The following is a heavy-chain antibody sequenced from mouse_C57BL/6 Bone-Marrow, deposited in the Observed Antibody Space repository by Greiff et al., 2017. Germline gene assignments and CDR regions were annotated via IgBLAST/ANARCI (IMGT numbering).Heavy chain of an antibody. CDR2: INPSSGYT. CDR3: ARARLGDYDVGASYYFDY. Sequence: VQLQQSGAELAKPGASVKLSCKASGYTFTSYWMHWVKQRPGQGLEWIGYINPSSGYTKYNQKVKDKATLTADKSSSTAYMQLRSLTYEDSAVYYCARARLGDYDVGASYYFDYWGQGTTLTVSS. J-gene: IGHJ2*01. D-gene: IGHD2-4*01. V-gene: IGHV1-7*01. CDR1: GYTFTSYW.